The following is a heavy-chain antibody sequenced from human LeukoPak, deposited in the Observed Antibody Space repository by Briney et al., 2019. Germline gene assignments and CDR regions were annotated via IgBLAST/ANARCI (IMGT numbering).Heavy chain of an antibody. CDR1: GYTFTSYG. Sequence: ASVKVSCKASGYTFTSYGISWVRQAPGQGLEWMGWISAYNGNTDYAQKLQGRVTMTTDTSTSTAYMELRSLRSDDTAVYYCASRNKPLNYYYYMDVWGKGTTVTVSS. CDR2: ISAYNGNT. V-gene: IGHV1-18*01. D-gene: IGHD1/OR15-1a*01. J-gene: IGHJ6*03. CDR3: ASRNKPLNYYYYMDV.